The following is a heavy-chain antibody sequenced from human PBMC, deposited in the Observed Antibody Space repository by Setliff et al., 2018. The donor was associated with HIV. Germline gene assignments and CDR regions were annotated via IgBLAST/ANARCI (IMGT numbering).Heavy chain of an antibody. V-gene: IGHV1-3*01. D-gene: IGHD6-19*01. Sequence: ASVKVSCKASGYTFTTYAIHWVRQAPGQGPEWMGWINAGNGNTKYSQDFQGRVTFSRDTSATTAYLELNSLTSQDTAVYYCGRGESTAVAPVPHYYYMDFWGEGTTVTVSS. J-gene: IGHJ6*03. CDR1: GYTFTTYA. CDR2: INAGNGNT. CDR3: GRGESTAVAPVPHYYYMDF.